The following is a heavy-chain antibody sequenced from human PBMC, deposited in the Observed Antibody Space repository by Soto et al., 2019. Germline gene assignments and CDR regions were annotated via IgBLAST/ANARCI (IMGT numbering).Heavy chain of an antibody. J-gene: IGHJ4*02. Sequence: EVQLVESGGTLVQPGGSLRLSCAASGFTFRSYWMSWVRQTPEKGLEWLANIKEDGSEKYYVDSVKGRFTISRDNAKNSLYLQMKSLRAEDTAVYYCTGGGGRDSNEHYWGQGTLVIVSS. CDR1: GFTFRSYW. V-gene: IGHV3-7*01. CDR2: IKEDGSEK. D-gene: IGHD4-4*01. CDR3: TGGGGRDSNEHY.